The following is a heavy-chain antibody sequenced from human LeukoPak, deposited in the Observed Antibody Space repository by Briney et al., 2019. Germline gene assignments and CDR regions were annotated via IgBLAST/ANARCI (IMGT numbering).Heavy chain of an antibody. CDR3: ARATYSSGWGWDYYYYMDV. Sequence: PSETLSLTCTVSGGSISSGSYCWSWIRQPSGKGLEWIGYIYYSGSTNYNPSLKSRVTISVDTSKNQFSLKLSSVTAADTAVYYCARATYSSGWGWDYYYYMDVWGKGTTVTISS. J-gene: IGHJ6*03. CDR2: IYYSGST. V-gene: IGHV4-61*01. D-gene: IGHD6-19*01. CDR1: GGSISSGSYC.